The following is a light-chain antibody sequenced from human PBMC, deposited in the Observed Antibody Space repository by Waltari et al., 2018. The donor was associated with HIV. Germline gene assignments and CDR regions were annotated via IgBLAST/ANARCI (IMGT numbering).Light chain of an antibody. J-gene: IGKJ2*01. CDR3: QQRSRWPPAYT. Sequence: EIVLTQSPATLSFSPGERATLSCRASQSVSIYLAWYQQKPGQPPRLLIYDASNRATAIPARFSGSGSGTDFTLTISSLEPEDFAVYYCQQRSRWPPAYTFGQGTKLEIK. CDR2: DAS. V-gene: IGKV3-11*01. CDR1: QSVSIY.